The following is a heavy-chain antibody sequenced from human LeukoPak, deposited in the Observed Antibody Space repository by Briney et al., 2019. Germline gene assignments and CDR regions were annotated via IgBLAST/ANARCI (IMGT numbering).Heavy chain of an antibody. J-gene: IGHJ4*02. CDR2: ISAYNGST. Sequence: GASVKVSCKASGYTFTSYGISWVRQAPGQGLEWMGWISAYNGSTNYAQKLQGRVTMTTDTSTSTAYMELRSLRSDDTAVYYCARDPAYGSGSYYFEGFDYWGQGTLVTVSS. V-gene: IGHV1-18*01. CDR3: ARDPAYGSGSYYFEGFDY. D-gene: IGHD3-10*01. CDR1: GYTFTSYG.